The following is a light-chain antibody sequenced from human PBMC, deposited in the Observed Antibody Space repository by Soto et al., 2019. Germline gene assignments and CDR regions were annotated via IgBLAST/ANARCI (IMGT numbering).Light chain of an antibody. Sequence: IGLSQPPGSLSLSTGERATLSCRASQSVNSNYLAWYQQKRGQAPRLLIYGASSRATGIPDRFSGSGSGTDFTLTISRLEPEDFAVYYCQESPRTFGQGTKVDIK. J-gene: IGKJ1*01. CDR2: GAS. CDR3: QESPRT. V-gene: IGKV3-20*01. CDR1: QSVNSNY.